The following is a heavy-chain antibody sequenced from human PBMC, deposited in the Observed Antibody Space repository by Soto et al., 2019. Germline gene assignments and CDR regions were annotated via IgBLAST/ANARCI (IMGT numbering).Heavy chain of an antibody. Sequence: GGSLRLSCAASGFTFSSYSMNWVRQAPGKGLEWVSYISSSSSTIYYADSVKGRFTISRDKAKNSLYLQMNSLRAEDTAVYYCARGLDDPEKNPGDGLGYFDLWGRGTLVTVSS. J-gene: IGHJ2*01. D-gene: IGHD7-27*01. V-gene: IGHV3-48*01. CDR3: ARGLDDPEKNPGDGLGYFDL. CDR2: ISSSSSTI. CDR1: GFTFSSYS.